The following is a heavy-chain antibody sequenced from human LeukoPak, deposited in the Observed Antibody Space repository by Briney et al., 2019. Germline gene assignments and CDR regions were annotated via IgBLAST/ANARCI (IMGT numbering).Heavy chain of an antibody. CDR1: GGTFSSYA. Sequence: GASVKVSCKASGGTFSSYAISWVRQAPGQGLEWMGGIIPIFGTANYAQKFQGRVTITTDESTSTAYMELRSLRSEDTAVYYCARGRRDGYNFDYWGQGTLVTVSS. J-gene: IGHJ4*02. CDR3: ARGRRDGYNFDY. CDR2: IIPIFGTA. V-gene: IGHV1-69*05. D-gene: IGHD5-24*01.